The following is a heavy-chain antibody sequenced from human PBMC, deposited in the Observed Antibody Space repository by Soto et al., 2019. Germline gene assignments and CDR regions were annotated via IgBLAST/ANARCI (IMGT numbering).Heavy chain of an antibody. Sequence: SETLSLTCTVSGGSVSSGSYYCSWIRQPPGKGLEWIGYIYYSGSTNYNPSLKSRVTISVDTSKNQFSLKLSSVTAADTAVYYCARVLEYSSSSGFFDYWGQGTLVTVSS. CDR3: ARVLEYSSSSGFFDY. J-gene: IGHJ4*02. D-gene: IGHD6-6*01. CDR1: GGSVSSGSYY. CDR2: IYYSGST. V-gene: IGHV4-61*01.